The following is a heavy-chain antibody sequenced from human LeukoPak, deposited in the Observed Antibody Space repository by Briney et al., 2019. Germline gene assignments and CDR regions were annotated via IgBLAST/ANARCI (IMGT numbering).Heavy chain of an antibody. J-gene: IGHJ3*02. CDR1: GGSISSYY. CDR3: ARGMKGYYWNFDI. D-gene: IGHD3-22*01. Sequence: PSEILSLTCTVSGGSISSYYWSWIRQPPGKGLEWIGYIYYSGSTNYNPSLKSRVTISVDTSKDQFSLKLSSVTAADTAVYYCARGMKGYYWNFDIWGQGTMVTVSS. CDR2: IYYSGST. V-gene: IGHV4-59*01.